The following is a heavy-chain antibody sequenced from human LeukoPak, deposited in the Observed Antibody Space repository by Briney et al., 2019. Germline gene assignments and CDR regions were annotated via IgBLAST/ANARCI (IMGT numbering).Heavy chain of an antibody. J-gene: IGHJ6*02. V-gene: IGHV1-69*13. CDR3: ARHTLYYDILTGYSASDYYYYGMDV. CDR2: TIPIFGTA. Sequence: ASVKVSCKASGGTFSSYAISWVRQAPGQGLEWMGGTIPIFGTANYAQKFQGRVTITADESTSTAYMELSSLRSEDTAVYYCARHTLYYDILTGYSASDYYYYGMDVWGQGTTVTVSS. D-gene: IGHD3-9*01. CDR1: GGTFSSYA.